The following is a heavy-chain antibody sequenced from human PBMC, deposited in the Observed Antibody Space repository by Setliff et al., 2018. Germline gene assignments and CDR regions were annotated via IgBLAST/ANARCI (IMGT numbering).Heavy chain of an antibody. V-gene: IGHV4-59*08. D-gene: IGHD3-10*01. CDR1: GGSISSYY. CDR2: IDYSGST. J-gene: IGHJ6*03. CDR3: ARAYYYGSGNSHKYYMDV. Sequence: SETLSLTCTVSGGSISSYYWSWIRQPPGKGLEWIGYIDYSGSTNYNPSLKSRVTISLDTSKRQFSLKLTSVTAADTAVYYCARAYYYGSGNSHKYYMDVWGKGTAVTVSS.